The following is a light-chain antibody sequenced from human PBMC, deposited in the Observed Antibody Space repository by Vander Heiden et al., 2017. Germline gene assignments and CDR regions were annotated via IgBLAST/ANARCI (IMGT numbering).Light chain of an antibody. CDR1: QSLLHSNGYNY. J-gene: IGKJ2*01. V-gene: IGKV2-28*01. Sequence: DIVMTQSPLSLPVTPGEPASISCRSSQSLLHSNGYNYLDRYLQKPGQSPHLLIYLGSNRASGVPDRFSGSGSGTDFTLKISRVEAEDVGVYYCMQALQTPYTFGQGTKLEIK. CDR2: LGS. CDR3: MQALQTPYT.